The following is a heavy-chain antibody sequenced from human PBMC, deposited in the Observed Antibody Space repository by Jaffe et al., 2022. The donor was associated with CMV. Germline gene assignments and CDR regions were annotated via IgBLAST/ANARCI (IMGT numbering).Heavy chain of an antibody. D-gene: IGHD3-3*01. Sequence: EVQLVESGGGLVQPGGSLKLSCAASGFTFSGSAMHWVRQASGKGLEWVGRIRSKANSYATAYAASVKGRFTISRDDSKNTAYLQMNSLKTEDTAVYYCTVRFLEWLVDYWGQGTLVTVSS. J-gene: IGHJ4*02. CDR2: IRSKANSYAT. CDR3: TVRFLEWLVDY. V-gene: IGHV3-73*01. CDR1: GFTFSGSA.